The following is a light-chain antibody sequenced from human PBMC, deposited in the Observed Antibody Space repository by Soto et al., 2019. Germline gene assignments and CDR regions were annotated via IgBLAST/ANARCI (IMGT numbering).Light chain of an antibody. CDR3: QQLLSYPIT. V-gene: IGKV1-9*01. CDR2: AAS. J-gene: IGKJ5*01. CDR1: QGISSY. Sequence: IRVTQSPSSLSASVGDRVTITCRASQGISSYLAWYQQKPGKAPKLLIYAASTLQSGVPLRFSGSGSGTSFTLTISSLQPEDFATYYCQQLLSYPITFGQGTRLEIK.